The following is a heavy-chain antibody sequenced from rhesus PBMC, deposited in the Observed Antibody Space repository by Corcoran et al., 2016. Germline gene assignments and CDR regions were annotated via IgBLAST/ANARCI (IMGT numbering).Heavy chain of an antibody. J-gene: IGHJ4*01. CDR3: ARATGCIGNDCHDFDY. Sequence: QVQLVQSGAEVTNPGASVQLSCKASGYTFSMSALRWVRQAPGQGLEWMGGSLPRVGITNYAKKFQGRITMTADTSTSTADMELSSLRSEDTAVYYCARATGCIGNDCHDFDYWGQGVLVTVSS. CDR1: GYTFSMSA. V-gene: IGHV1-151*01. D-gene: IGHD2-21*01. CDR2: SLPRVGIT.